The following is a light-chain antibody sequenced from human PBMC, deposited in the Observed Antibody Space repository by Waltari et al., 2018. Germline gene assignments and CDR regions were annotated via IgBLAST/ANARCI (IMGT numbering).Light chain of an antibody. CDR1: SSDVGNNNH. J-gene: IGLJ2*01. V-gene: IGLV2-23*02. CDR3: LSYAATVSFG. Sequence: QPALTQPASVSGSPGQSITISCTGTSSDVGNNNHVCWYQKHPDKVPQLSIYEVSKPPSGVAGRFSGSKAGNTASLTISGLQAEDEADYYCLSYAATVSFGFGGGTKLTVL. CDR2: EVS.